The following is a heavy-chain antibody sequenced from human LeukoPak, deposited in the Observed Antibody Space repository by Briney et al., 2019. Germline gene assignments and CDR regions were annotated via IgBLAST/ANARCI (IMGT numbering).Heavy chain of an antibody. CDR3: ARALTYYDSSGYYLVNWSDP. CDR1: GYTFTGYY. V-gene: IGHV1-2*06. CDR2: INPNSGGT. J-gene: IGHJ5*02. Sequence: ASVEVSCKASGYTFTGYYMHWVRQAPGQGLEWMGRINPNSGGTNYAQKFQGRVTMTRDTSISTAYMELSRLRSDDTAVYYCARALTYYDSSGYYLVNWSDPWGQGTLVTVSS. D-gene: IGHD3-22*01.